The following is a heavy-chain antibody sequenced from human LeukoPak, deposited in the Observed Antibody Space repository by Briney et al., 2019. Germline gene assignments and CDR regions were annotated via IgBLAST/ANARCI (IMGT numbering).Heavy chain of an antibody. J-gene: IGHJ4*02. CDR3: TRYNNDHFDY. CDR1: GFTSGGYG. V-gene: IGHV3-33*01. Sequence: PGGSLRLSCAGSGFTSGGYGMHWFRQTPGKGLEWVAVSAYDGSRAFYADSVKGRFTISRDNSKNTMSVQMDDLRAEDTAVYYCTRYNNDHFDYWGQGTLVTVSS. D-gene: IGHD1-14*01. CDR2: SAYDGSRA.